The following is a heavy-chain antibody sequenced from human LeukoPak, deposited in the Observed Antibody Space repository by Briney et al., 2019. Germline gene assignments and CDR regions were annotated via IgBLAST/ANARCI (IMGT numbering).Heavy chain of an antibody. V-gene: IGHV3-33*01. Sequence: PGRSLRLSCAVSGFTFSSYGMHWVRQAPGKGLEWVAVIRYDGSKKYYADSVKGRFTISRDNSKNTLYLQMNSLRAEDTAVYYCARGPGYTNGLGFDYWGQGTLVTVSS. CDR2: IRYDGSKK. CDR1: GFTFSSYG. CDR3: ARGPGYTNGLGFDY. D-gene: IGHD5-18*01. J-gene: IGHJ4*02.